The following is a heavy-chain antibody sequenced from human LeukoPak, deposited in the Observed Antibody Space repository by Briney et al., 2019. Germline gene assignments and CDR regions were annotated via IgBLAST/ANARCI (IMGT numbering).Heavy chain of an antibody. Sequence: SETLSLTCTVSGGSVSSDYYWGWIRQPPGKGLEWIGSICSGGNTCYNPSLQSRVTISVDSSKNHFFLQLTSATAADTAVYFCARDGPWKSDCWGQGTLVTVSS. D-gene: IGHD1-1*01. CDR1: GGSVSSDYY. J-gene: IGHJ4*02. CDR2: ICSGGNT. CDR3: ARDGPWKSDC. V-gene: IGHV4-39*02.